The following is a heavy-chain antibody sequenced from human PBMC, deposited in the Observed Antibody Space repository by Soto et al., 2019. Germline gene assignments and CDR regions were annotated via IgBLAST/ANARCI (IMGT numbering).Heavy chain of an antibody. CDR1: GGSISSYY. J-gene: IGHJ3*02. CDR2: IYYSGST. V-gene: IGHV4-59*01. Sequence: SETLSLTCTVSGGSISSYYWSWIRQPPGKGLEWIGYIYYSGSTNYNPSLKSRVTISVDTSKNQFSLKLSSVTAADTAVYYCARAGRYCSGGCCYSMFSGAFDIWGQGTMVTVSS. CDR3: ARAGRYCSGGCCYSMFSGAFDI. D-gene: IGHD2-15*01.